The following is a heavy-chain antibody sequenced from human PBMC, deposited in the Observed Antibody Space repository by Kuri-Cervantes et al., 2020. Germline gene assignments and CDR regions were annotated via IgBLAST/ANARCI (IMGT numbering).Heavy chain of an antibody. Sequence: GGSLRLSCAASGFTFDDYAMHWVRQAPGKGLEWVSGINWNGGSTGYADSVKGRFTISRDNAKNSLYLQMNSLRAEDTALYYCAKYSDYDTGHEDSWGQGTLVTVSS. CDR3: AKYSDYDTGHEDS. CDR1: GFTFDDYA. D-gene: IGHD3-16*01. CDR2: INWNGGST. V-gene: IGHV3-20*04. J-gene: IGHJ4*02.